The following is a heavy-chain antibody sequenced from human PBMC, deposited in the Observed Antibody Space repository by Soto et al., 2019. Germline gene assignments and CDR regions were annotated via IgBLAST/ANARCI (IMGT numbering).Heavy chain of an antibody. V-gene: IGHV3-48*02. Sequence: GRSLRLSCAASGFTFSSYSMNWVRQAPGKGLEWVSYISSSTIYYADSVKGRFTISRDNAKNSLYLQMNSLRDEDTAVYYCARDTLWSCYNWFDPWGQGTLLTVSS. J-gene: IGHJ5*02. CDR3: ARDTLWSCYNWFDP. D-gene: IGHD3-3*01. CDR2: ISSSTI. CDR1: GFTFSSYS.